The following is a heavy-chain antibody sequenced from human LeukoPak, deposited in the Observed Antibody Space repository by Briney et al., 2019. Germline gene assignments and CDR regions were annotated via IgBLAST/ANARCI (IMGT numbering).Heavy chain of an antibody. CDR1: AFTFSDYS. CDR2: ISGRSSTI. Sequence: GGSLRLSCAASAFTFSDYSMNWVRQAPGKGLEGISYISGRSSTIYYADSVRGRFTISRDNAKNSMYLQMNSLRAEDTAVYYCARDRLTSGSYFFDYWGQGTLVTVSS. J-gene: IGHJ4*02. V-gene: IGHV3-48*01. D-gene: IGHD1-26*01. CDR3: ARDRLTSGSYFFDY.